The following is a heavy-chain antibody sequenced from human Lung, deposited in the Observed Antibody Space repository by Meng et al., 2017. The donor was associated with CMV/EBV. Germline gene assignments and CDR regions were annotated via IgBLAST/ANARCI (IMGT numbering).Heavy chain of an antibody. CDR2: ISGSGSTV. J-gene: IGHJ4*02. Sequence: SCAASGFTFIDYYMGWIRQAPGKGLEWVSYISGSGSTVYYADSVKGRFTISRDNAKNSLYLQMNSLRAEDTAVYYCARLYREVDYWGQGTLVTVS. CDR3: ARLYREVDY. V-gene: IGHV3-11*01. CDR1: GFTFIDYY. D-gene: IGHD4-11*01.